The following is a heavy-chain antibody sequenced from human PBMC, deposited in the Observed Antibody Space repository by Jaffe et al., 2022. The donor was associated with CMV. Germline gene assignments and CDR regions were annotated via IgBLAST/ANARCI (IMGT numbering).Heavy chain of an antibody. Sequence: QLQLQESGPGLVKPSETLSLTCTVSGGSISSSSYYWGWIRQPPGKGLEWIGSIYYSGSTYYNPSLKSRVTISVDTSKNQFSLKLSSVTAADTAVYYCAGSALKLVRDFDYWGQGTLVTVSS. CDR1: GGSISSSSYY. V-gene: IGHV4-39*01. D-gene: IGHD6-13*01. J-gene: IGHJ4*02. CDR3: AGSALKLVRDFDY. CDR2: IYYSGST.